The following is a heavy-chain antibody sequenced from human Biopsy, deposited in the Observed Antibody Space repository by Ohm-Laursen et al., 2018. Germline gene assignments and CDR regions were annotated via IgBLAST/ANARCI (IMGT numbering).Heavy chain of an antibody. V-gene: IGHV4-59*11. CDR2: ISYTGYT. Sequence: SETLSLTCTVSGGSFTGHYWSWIRQPPGKGLEWIGHISYTGYTSYNASLKSRVTISVDTSRKHFSLRLSSLTAADTAVYYCARGSNDFGGLYFPRWGQGTLLTVSS. D-gene: IGHD4-23*01. CDR1: GGSFTGHY. CDR3: ARGSNDFGGLYFPR. J-gene: IGHJ4*02.